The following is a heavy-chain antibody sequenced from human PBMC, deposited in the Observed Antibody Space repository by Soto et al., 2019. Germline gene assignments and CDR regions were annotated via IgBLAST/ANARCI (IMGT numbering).Heavy chain of an antibody. D-gene: IGHD4-17*01. CDR3: ARVPDYGDLFDP. V-gene: IGHV3-21*01. CDR1: GFTFSSYS. J-gene: IGHJ5*02. CDR2: ISSSSSYI. Sequence: EVQLVESGGGLVKPGGSLRLSCAASGFTFSSYSMNWVRQAPGKGLEWVSSISSSSSYIYYADSVKGRFTISRDNXXXXXXXXXXXXXXXDTAVYYCARVPDYGDLFDPWGQGTLVTVSS.